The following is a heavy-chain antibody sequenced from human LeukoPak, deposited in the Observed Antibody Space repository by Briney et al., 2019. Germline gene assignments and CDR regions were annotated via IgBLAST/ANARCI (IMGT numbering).Heavy chain of an antibody. J-gene: IGHJ4*02. V-gene: IGHV3-21*01. Sequence: AGGSLRLSCAASGFTFSSYSMNWVRQAPGKGLESVSSISSSSSYIYYADSVKGRFTISRDNAKNSLYLQMNSLRAEDTAVYYCARVMSRVVGFDYWGQGTLVTVSS. CDR2: ISSSSSYI. CDR3: ARVMSRVVGFDY. CDR1: GFTFSSYS. D-gene: IGHD2-15*01.